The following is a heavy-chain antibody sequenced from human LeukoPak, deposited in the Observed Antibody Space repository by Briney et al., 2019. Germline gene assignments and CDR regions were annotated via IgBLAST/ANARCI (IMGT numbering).Heavy chain of an antibody. D-gene: IGHD3-10*01. V-gene: IGHV3-23*01. CDR2: ISASGGST. Sequence: GESLRLSCVASGFTFSYYALSWVRQAPGKGLECVSVISASGGSTFYTNSVKGRFTISRDDSRNTLYLQINSLRAEDTAVYYCAKAITIIRGVPLGMDVWGQGSTVTVSS. J-gene: IGHJ6*02. CDR1: GFTFSYYA. CDR3: AKAITIIRGVPLGMDV.